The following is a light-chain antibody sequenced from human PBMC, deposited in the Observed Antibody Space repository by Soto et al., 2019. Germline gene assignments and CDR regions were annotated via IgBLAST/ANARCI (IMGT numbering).Light chain of an antibody. CDR3: QQLKSYPLT. J-gene: IGKJ4*01. Sequence: DIQMTQSPSSLSASVGDRVTITCRASQGISTYLNWYQQKPGKAPKLLIYAAPTLQSGAPSRFSGSGSGTEFALTISSLQPEDSATYYCQQLKSYPLTFGGGTKVDIK. V-gene: IGKV1-9*01. CDR2: AAP. CDR1: QGISTY.